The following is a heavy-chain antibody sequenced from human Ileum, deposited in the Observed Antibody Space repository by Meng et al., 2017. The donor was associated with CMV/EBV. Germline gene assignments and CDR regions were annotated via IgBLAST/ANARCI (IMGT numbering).Heavy chain of an antibody. D-gene: IGHD2-2*02. J-gene: IGHJ4*02. CDR3: ATLGYRMSEDH. Sequence: GESLKISCAASGFTFSIYAMNWVRQAPGKGLEWVSGIIGSGRSSGDTAFYAESVRGRFTVSRDNSKNTVFLQMNSLRVGDTAVYYCATLGYRMSEDHWGQGTLVTVSS. V-gene: IGHV3-23*01. CDR1: GFTFSIYA. CDR2: IIGSGRSSGDTA.